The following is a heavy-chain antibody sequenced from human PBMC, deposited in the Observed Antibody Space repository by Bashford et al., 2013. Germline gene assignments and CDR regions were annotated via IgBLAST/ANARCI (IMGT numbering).Heavy chain of an antibody. D-gene: IGHD2-21*02. Sequence: WVRQAPGQGLEWMGWINPNPNSGATKYAEMFQGRVTMTRDTSISTAYMDLSALEPDDTAVYYCARLANCTRSDCSTFLDSWGQGTLVTVSS. CDR2: INPNPNSGAT. J-gene: IGHJ5*02. V-gene: IGHV1-2*02. CDR3: ARLANCTRSDCSTFLDS.